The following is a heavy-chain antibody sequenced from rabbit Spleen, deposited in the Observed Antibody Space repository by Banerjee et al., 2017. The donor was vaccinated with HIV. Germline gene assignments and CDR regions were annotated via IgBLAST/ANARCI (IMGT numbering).Heavy chain of an antibody. CDR2: IDPVFGST. CDR3: VRDTWAFNL. CDR1: GFDFSGEG. V-gene: IGHV1S47*01. D-gene: IGHD3-1*01. J-gene: IGHJ4*01. Sequence: LEESGGGLVQPGGSLKLSCKVSGFDFSGEGMSWVRQAPGMGLEWIGYIDPVFGSTYYASWVNGRFSISRENTQNTVSLQMNSLTAADTATYFCVRDTWAFNLWGQGTLVTVS.